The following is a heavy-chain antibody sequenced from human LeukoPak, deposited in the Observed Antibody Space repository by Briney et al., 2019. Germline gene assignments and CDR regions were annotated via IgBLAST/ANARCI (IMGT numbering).Heavy chain of an antibody. CDR1: GGSISGGSAY. CDR3: ARVHDSGYYSVFDY. V-gene: IGHV4-31*03. CDR2: IYYSGST. Sequence: SETLSLTCTVSGGSISGGSAYWGWIRQHPGKGLEWIGNIYYSGSTYYNPSLKSRLTISVDTSKNQFFLKLSSVTAADTALYYCARVHDSGYYSVFDYWGQGTLVTVSS. J-gene: IGHJ4*02. D-gene: IGHD3-22*01.